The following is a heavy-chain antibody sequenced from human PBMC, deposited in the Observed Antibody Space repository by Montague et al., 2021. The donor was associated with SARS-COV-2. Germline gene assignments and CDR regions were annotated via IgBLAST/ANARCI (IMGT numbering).Heavy chain of an antibody. Sequence: SETLSLTCTVSGGSIRSSSHFWGWFRQPPGQRLEWIGTISYSGSTYYRPSLKGRVIISADTSKNQFSLNLRSVTAADTAVYFCGLGRGFAVGNHYYYSYGLDVWGQGTTVTVSS. V-gene: IGHV4-39*07. D-gene: IGHD5-12*01. CDR2: ISYSGST. CDR3: GLGRGFAVGNHYYYSYGLDV. J-gene: IGHJ6*02. CDR1: GGSIRSSSHF.